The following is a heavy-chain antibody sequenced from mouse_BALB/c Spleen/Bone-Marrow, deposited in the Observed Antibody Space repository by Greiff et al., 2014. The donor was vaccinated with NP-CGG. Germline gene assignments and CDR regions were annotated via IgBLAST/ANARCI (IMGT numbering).Heavy chain of an antibody. V-gene: IGHV5-9-3*01. D-gene: IGHD4-1*01. CDR2: INSGGSYT. J-gene: IGHJ4*01. Sequence: VQLVESGGGLVKPGGSLKLSCAASGFTFSXYAXSXXXXXXXXXXXWVAVINSGGSYTYYPDSVKGRFTISRDNAKNTLYLQXXXXXSEDTAMYXXXRGDWDEAMDYWGQGTSVTVST. CDR1: GFTFSXYA. CDR3: XRGDWDEAMDY.